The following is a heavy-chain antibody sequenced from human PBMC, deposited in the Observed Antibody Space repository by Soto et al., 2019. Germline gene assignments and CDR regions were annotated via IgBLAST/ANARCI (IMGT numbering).Heavy chain of an antibody. V-gene: IGHV3-7*03. CDR1: GFTFRTYK. CDR2: INQYGSEI. Sequence: PGGSLRLSCAASGFTFRTYKMNWVRQAPGRGLEWVANINQYGSEIYYVDSVKGRFTLSRDNASNSLSLQMNSLRAEDTAVYYCARTDYGMEVWGRGTTVTVSS. J-gene: IGHJ6*02. CDR3: ARTDYGMEV.